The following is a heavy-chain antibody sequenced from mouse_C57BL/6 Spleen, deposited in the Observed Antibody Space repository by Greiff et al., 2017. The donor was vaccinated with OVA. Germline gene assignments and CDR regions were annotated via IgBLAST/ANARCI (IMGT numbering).Heavy chain of an antibody. CDR2: IDPDNGNT. Sequence: EVQLQQSVAELVRPGASVKLSCTASGYTITNTYMHWVKQRPEQSLEWIGSIDPDNGNTNYAPKFQGKATITEDTSSNTAYLQLSSLTSADTSIYYCARSHDFDDWGKGTTLSAST. CDR3: ARSHDFDD. CDR1: GYTITNTY. J-gene: IGHJ2*01. V-gene: IGHV14-3*01.